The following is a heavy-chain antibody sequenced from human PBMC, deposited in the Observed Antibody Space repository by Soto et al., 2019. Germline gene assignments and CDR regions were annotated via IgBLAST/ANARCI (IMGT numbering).Heavy chain of an antibody. V-gene: IGHV4-34*01. J-gene: IGHJ4*02. CDR1: GGSFSGYY. Sequence: SETLSVTCAVYGGSFSGYYWSWIRQPPGKGLEWIGEINHSGSTNYNPSLKSRVTISVDTSKNQFSLKLSSVTAADTAVYYCARHSGYSSSWYYTYYFDYWGQGTLVTVSS. D-gene: IGHD6-13*01. CDR2: INHSGST. CDR3: ARHSGYSSSWYYTYYFDY.